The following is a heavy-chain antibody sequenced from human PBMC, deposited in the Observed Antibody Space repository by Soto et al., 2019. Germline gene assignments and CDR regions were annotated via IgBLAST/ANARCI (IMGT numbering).Heavy chain of an antibody. D-gene: IGHD6-6*01. CDR1: GFTFSSYS. V-gene: IGHV3-48*02. CDR2: ISSSSSTI. CDR3: ARDPVPLMTHAFDI. J-gene: IGHJ3*02. Sequence: EVQLVESGGGLVQPGGPLRLSCAASGFTFSSYSMNWVRQAPGKGLEWVSYISSSSSTIYYADSVKGRFTISRDNAKNSLYLQMNSLRDEDTAVYYCARDPVPLMTHAFDIWGQGTMVTVSS.